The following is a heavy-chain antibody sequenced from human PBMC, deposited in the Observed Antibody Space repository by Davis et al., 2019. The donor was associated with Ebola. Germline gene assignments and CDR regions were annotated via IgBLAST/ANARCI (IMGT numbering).Heavy chain of an antibody. Sequence: PGGSLRLSCAASGFMFSSYWMTWVRQAPGKGLEWVANIKEDASEINYVDPVRGRFTISRDNAKSSLYLQMNSLRVDDTAVYYCTTGEYCSGGSCYRDYWGQGTLVTVSS. CDR2: IKEDASEI. J-gene: IGHJ4*02. V-gene: IGHV3-7*03. CDR1: GFMFSSYW. CDR3: TTGEYCSGGSCYRDY. D-gene: IGHD2-15*01.